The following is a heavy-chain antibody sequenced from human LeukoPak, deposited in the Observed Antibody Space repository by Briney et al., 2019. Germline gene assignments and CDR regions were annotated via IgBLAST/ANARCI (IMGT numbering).Heavy chain of an antibody. CDR1: GFTFSSYA. J-gene: IGHJ4*02. V-gene: IGHV3-23*01. CDR2: ISGSGGST. Sequence: GGSLRLSCAASGFTFSSYAMSWVRQAPGKGLEWVSAISGSGGSTYYADSVKGRFTISRDNSKNRLYLQMNSLRAENTAVYYCATLGQRYCSGGSCYTSGSSDYWGQGTLVTVSS. CDR3: ATLGQRYCSGGSCYTSGSSDY. D-gene: IGHD2-15*01.